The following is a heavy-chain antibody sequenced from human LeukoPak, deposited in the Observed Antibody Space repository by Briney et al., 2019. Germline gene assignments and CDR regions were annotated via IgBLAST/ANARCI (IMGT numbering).Heavy chain of an antibody. Sequence: GASVKVSCKASGYTFTCYYMHWVRQAPGQGLEWMGWINPNSGGTNYAQKFQGRVTMTRDTSISTAYMELSRLRSDDTAVYYCATSSDYYGSGSHDAFDIWGQGTMVTVSS. V-gene: IGHV1-2*02. CDR1: GYTFTCYY. CDR3: ATSSDYYGSGSHDAFDI. J-gene: IGHJ3*02. CDR2: INPNSGGT. D-gene: IGHD3-10*01.